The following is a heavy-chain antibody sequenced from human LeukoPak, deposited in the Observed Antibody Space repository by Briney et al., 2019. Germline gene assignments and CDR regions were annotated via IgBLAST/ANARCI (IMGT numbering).Heavy chain of an antibody. CDR2: IYDSGST. CDR3: ARGAAGYSYG. J-gene: IGHJ4*02. Sequence: PSQTLSLTCTVSGASIRSGDYYWSWIRQPPGKGLEWIGYIYDSGSTNYNPSLKSRVTISIDTSKNQFSLRLSSVTAADTAVYYCARGAAGYSYGWGQGTLVTVSS. D-gene: IGHD5-18*01. V-gene: IGHV4-30-4*01. CDR1: GASIRSGDYY.